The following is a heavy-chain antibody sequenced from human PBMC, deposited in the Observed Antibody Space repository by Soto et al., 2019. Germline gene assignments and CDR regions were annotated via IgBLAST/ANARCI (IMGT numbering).Heavy chain of an antibody. J-gene: IGHJ4*02. D-gene: IGHD6-19*01. CDR3: ARDGGDSSGWYYFDY. CDR2: IYYSGST. Sequence: QVQLQESGPGLVKPSETLSLTCTVSGGSISSYYWSWIRQPPGKGLEWIGYIYYSGSTNYNPSLKSRVTIXXDXSXXQFSLKLSSVTAADTAVYYCARDGGDSSGWYYFDYWGQGTLVTVSS. V-gene: IGHV4-59*01. CDR1: GGSISSYY.